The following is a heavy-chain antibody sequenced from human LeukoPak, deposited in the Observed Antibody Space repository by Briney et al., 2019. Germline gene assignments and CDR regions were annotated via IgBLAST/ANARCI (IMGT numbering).Heavy chain of an antibody. CDR1: GFTFSSYW. CDR3: ARALGYSYGYGIY. D-gene: IGHD5-18*01. Sequence: GGSLRLSCAASGFTFSSYWMPWVRQAPGKGREWVSRINSDGSTINYADSVKGRFTVSRDNAKNTMYLQMNSLRAEDSAVYYCARALGYSYGYGIYWGQGTLVTVSS. V-gene: IGHV3-74*01. CDR2: INSDGSTI. J-gene: IGHJ4*02.